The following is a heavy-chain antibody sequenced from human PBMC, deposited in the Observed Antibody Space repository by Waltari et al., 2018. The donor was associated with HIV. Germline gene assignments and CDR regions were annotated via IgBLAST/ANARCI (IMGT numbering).Heavy chain of an antibody. Sequence: QVQLQESGTGLVKSSETLSLTCAVSGYSISSGYYWGWIRQSPGKGLEWIGIIYHSGRTYSNPSLKRRVTISADTSNNQFSLKVSSVAAADTAVYYCARGQGLGTFDCWGQGTLVTVSS. CDR1: GYSISSGYY. CDR3: ARGQGLGTFDC. D-gene: IGHD6-19*01. J-gene: IGHJ4*02. V-gene: IGHV4-38-2*01. CDR2: IYHSGRT.